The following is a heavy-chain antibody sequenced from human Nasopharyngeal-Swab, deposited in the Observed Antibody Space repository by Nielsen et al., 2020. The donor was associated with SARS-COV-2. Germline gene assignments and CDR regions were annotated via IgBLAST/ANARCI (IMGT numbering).Heavy chain of an antibody. CDR2: IYHSGST. CDR3: ARGKDFGEYYFDY. V-gene: IGHV4-30-2*06. CDR1: GGSISSADYS. D-gene: IGHD3-10*01. J-gene: IGHJ4*02. Sequence: SETLSLTCVVSGGSISSADYSWNWIRQSPGRGLEWIGNIYHSGSTSYNPSLKSRVTISVDRSKSHFSLKMTSVTAADTAVYLCARGKDFGEYYFDYWGQGTLVTVSS.